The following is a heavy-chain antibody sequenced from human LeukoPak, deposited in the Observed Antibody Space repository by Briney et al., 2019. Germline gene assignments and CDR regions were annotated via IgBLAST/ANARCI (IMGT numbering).Heavy chain of an antibody. CDR3: AKGKGSGSLDWFDP. Sequence: GGSLRLFCAASGFTFSNYVMAWVRQAAGKGLEWVSSISGSGDHTYYADSVKGRFTISRDNSKNMLYLQMSSLRAEDTAVYYCAKGKGSGSLDWFDPWGQGTLVTVSS. J-gene: IGHJ5*02. CDR2: ISGSGDHT. D-gene: IGHD3-10*01. CDR1: GFTFSNYV. V-gene: IGHV3-23*01.